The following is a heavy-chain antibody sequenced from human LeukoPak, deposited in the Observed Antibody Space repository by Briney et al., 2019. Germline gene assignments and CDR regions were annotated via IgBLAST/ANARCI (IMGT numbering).Heavy chain of an antibody. CDR1: GYTFTSYG. D-gene: IGHD3-3*01. CDR3: AGTLDSIFQRIDP. J-gene: IGHJ5*02. CDR2: ISAYNYNT. V-gene: IGHV1-18*01. Sequence: ASVKVSCKASGYTFTSYGITWVRQAPGQGLEWMGWISAYNYNTNYAQKLQGRVTMTRDTSTSTVYMELSSLRSEDTAVYYCAGTLDSIFQRIDPWGQGTLVTVSS.